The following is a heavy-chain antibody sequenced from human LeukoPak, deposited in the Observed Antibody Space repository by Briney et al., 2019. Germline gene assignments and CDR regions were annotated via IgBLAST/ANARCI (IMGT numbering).Heavy chain of an antibody. J-gene: IGHJ4*02. D-gene: IGHD6-19*01. CDR1: GGSISSSSYY. CDR2: IYYSGST. V-gene: IGHV4-39*01. CDR3: ARGSRSSGWSVLYNY. Sequence: PSETLSLTCTVSGGSISSSSYYWGWIRQPPGKGLEWIGSIYYSGSTYYNPSLKSRVTISVDTSKNQFSLKLSSVTAADTAVYYCARGSRSSGWSVLYNYWGQGTLVTVSS.